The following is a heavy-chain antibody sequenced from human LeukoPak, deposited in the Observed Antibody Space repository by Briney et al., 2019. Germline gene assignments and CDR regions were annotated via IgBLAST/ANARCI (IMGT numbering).Heavy chain of an antibody. CDR2: IKKDGSEK. CDR3: AKDMYQLLNEFDY. Sequence: GGSLRLSCASSGFIFTNYWMTWVRQAPGKGLEWVANIKKDGSEKYYVDSVKGRFIISRDDAKKSVYLQMNSLRAEDTAVYYCAKDMYQLLNEFDYWGQGTLVTVSS. V-gene: IGHV3-7*03. CDR1: GFIFTNYW. D-gene: IGHD2-2*01. J-gene: IGHJ4*02.